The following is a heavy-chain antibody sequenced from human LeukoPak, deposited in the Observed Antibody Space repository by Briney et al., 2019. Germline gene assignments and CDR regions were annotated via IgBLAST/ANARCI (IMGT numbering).Heavy chain of an antibody. Sequence: GESLKISCKGSGYSFTSYWIGWVRQMPGKGLEWMGIIYPDDSDTRYSPSFQGQVTISADKSISTAYLQWSSLKASDTAMYYCARVKGRDGYNQARDYWGQGTLVTVSS. D-gene: IGHD5-24*01. CDR2: IYPDDSDT. CDR3: ARVKGRDGYNQARDY. V-gene: IGHV5-51*01. CDR1: GYSFTSYW. J-gene: IGHJ4*02.